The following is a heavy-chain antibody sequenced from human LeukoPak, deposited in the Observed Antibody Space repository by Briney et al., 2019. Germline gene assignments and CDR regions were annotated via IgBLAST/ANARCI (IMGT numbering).Heavy chain of an antibody. CDR2: IKQDGSET. D-gene: IGHD2-21*01. Sequence: EGSLRLSCSASGYTFSNYWMSWVRQAPGKGLEYVANIKQDGSETYYVDSVKGRFTISRDNAKNSLYLQMNSLRVEDTAVYYCARDQGILFFDSWGQGTLVTVSS. J-gene: IGHJ4*02. V-gene: IGHV3-7*01. CDR3: ARDQGILFFDS. CDR1: GYTFSNYW.